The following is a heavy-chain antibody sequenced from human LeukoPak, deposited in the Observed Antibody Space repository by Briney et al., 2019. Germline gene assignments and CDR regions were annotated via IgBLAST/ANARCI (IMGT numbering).Heavy chain of an antibody. CDR3: ARSTYYYDSSGYYGYYY. CDR2: IYYSGST. Sequence: PSETLSLTCTVSGGSISSYYWSWIRQPPGKGLEWIGSIYYSGSTYYNPSLKSRVTISVDTSKNQFSLKLSSVTAADTAVYYCARSTYYYDSSGYYGYYYWGQGTLVTVSS. J-gene: IGHJ4*02. V-gene: IGHV4-39*07. CDR1: GGSISSYY. D-gene: IGHD3-22*01.